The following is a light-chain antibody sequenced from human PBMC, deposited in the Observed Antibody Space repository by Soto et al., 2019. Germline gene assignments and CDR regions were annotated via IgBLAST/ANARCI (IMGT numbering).Light chain of an antibody. CDR2: SAS. J-gene: IGKJ1*01. Sequence: EIVLTQSPATLSSFPGDRVTLSCRASQYINTRLAWYQHRPGQAPRLLIYSASSRATGIPDRFSGSGSGTDFTLTISSLQPEDFAVYYCHQYDNWWTFGQGTKVDI. CDR3: HQYDNWWT. CDR1: QYINTR. V-gene: IGKV3D-15*01.